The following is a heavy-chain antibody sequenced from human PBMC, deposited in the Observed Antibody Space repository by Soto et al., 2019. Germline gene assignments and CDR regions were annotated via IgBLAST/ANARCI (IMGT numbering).Heavy chain of an antibody. J-gene: IGHJ4*02. Sequence: HPGGSLRLSCAASGFTFSSYAMSWVRQAPGKGLEWASAISGSGGGTYYADSVKGRFTISRDNSKNTLYLQMNSLRAEDTAVYYCAKEGYYDSSGYYIPNYWGQGTLVTVSS. D-gene: IGHD3-22*01. CDR2: ISGSGGGT. CDR3: AKEGYYDSSGYYIPNY. CDR1: GFTFSSYA. V-gene: IGHV3-23*01.